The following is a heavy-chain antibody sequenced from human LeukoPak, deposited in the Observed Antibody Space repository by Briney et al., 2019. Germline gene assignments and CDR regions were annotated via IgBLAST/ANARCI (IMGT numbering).Heavy chain of an antibody. Sequence: SVKVSCKASGGTFSSYAISWVRQAPGQGLEWMGGIIPIFGTANYAQKFQGRVTITTDESTSTAYMELSSLRSEDTAVYYCARFLAGDGSNLPLGYMDVWGKGTTVTVSS. D-gene: IGHD5-24*01. CDR3: ARFLAGDGSNLPLGYMDV. CDR1: GGTFSSYA. CDR2: IIPIFGTA. J-gene: IGHJ6*03. V-gene: IGHV1-69*05.